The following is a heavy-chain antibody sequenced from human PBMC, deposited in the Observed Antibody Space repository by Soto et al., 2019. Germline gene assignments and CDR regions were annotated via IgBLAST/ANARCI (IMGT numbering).Heavy chain of an antibody. CDR1: GFIFSAYA. V-gene: IGHV3-30-3*01. J-gene: IGHJ4*01. CDR2: MSYDGTNT. Sequence: QVQLVESGGGVVQPGASLRLSCTASGFIFSAYAMLWVRQAPGKGLEWVSAMSYDGTNTYYADSLKGRFTISRDNSKNTLFLQMSSLTADDSAVYYCAIDPSPYTSGWYGIDFWGLGTLVTVSS. CDR3: AIDPSPYTSGWYGIDF. D-gene: IGHD6-19*01.